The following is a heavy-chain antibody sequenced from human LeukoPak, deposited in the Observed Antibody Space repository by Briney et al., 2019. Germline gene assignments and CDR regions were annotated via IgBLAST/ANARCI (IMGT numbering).Heavy chain of an antibody. D-gene: IGHD2-21*02. CDR2: INENGHHE. CDR3: ARDIVPYCGGDCYSDYMDV. CDR1: GFTSSSYW. V-gene: IGHV3-7*01. Sequence: GGSLRLSCAASGFTSSSYWMSWVRQAPGKGLEWVANINENGHHEYYVDSVKGRFTISRDNAKNSLYLQMNSLRAEDTAVYYCARDIVPYCGGDCYSDYMDVWGKGTTVTVSS. J-gene: IGHJ6*03.